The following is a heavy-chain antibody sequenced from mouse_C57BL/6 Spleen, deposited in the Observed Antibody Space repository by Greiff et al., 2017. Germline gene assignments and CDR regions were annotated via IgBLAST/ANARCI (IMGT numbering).Heavy chain of an antibody. D-gene: IGHD1-1*01. V-gene: IGHV1-15*01. Sequence: VQLQQSGAELVRPGASVTLSCTASGYTFTDYDMHWVKQTPVHGLEWIGAIDPETGGTAYTQKFKGKAILTADKSSSTASMELRSLTSADSAVYYGTITTGVATDYWGQGTTLTVSS. J-gene: IGHJ2*01. CDR3: TITTGVATDY. CDR1: GYTFTDYD. CDR2: IDPETGGT.